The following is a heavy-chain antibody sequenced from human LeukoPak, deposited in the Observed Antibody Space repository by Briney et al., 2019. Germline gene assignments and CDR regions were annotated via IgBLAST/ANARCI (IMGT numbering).Heavy chain of an antibody. Sequence: SETLSLTCTVSGGSISSGDYYWSWIRQPPGKGLEWIGYIYYSGSTYYNPSLKSRVTISVGTSKNQFSLKLSSVTAADTAVYYCAREAPDIVVVPAAQHDAFDIWGQGTMVTVSS. V-gene: IGHV4-30-4*08. J-gene: IGHJ3*02. CDR3: AREAPDIVVVPAAQHDAFDI. CDR1: GGSISSGDYY. CDR2: IYYSGST. D-gene: IGHD2-2*01.